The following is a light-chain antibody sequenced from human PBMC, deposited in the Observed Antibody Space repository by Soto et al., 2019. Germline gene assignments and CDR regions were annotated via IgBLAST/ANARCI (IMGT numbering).Light chain of an antibody. CDR1: QGVTSNH. Sequence: ENVLTQSPGTVSLSPGERATLSCRASQGVTSNHLAWYQQKPGQAPRLLIYGVFNRATGIPDRFSGSGCGPEFTLTITSLESEDTEGYFCQQYDGSPRTFGQGNKLEI. CDR2: GVF. CDR3: QQYDGSPRT. J-gene: IGKJ2*01. V-gene: IGKV3-20*01.